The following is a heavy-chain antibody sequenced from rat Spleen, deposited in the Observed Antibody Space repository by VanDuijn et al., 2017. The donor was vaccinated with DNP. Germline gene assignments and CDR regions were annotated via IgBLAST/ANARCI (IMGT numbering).Heavy chain of an antibody. CDR1: GFNFNDYW. Sequence: EVKLVESGGGLVQPGRSLKLSCAASGFNFNDYWMGWVRQAPGKGLEWIGEINKDSRTIKYSPSLKDKFTISRDNAQNTLYLQMSKLGSEDTATYYCVRERFGVDYWGQGVMVTVSS. D-gene: IGHD4-3*01. J-gene: IGHJ2*01. V-gene: IGHV4-2*01. CDR2: INKDSRTI. CDR3: VRERFGVDY.